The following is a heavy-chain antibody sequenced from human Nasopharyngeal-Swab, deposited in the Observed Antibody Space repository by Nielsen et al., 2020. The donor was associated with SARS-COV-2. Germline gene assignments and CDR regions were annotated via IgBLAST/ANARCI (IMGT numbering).Heavy chain of an antibody. J-gene: IGHJ4*02. CDR2: IYYSGGT. CDR3: ARHEGHEDYFDY. V-gene: IGHV4-39*01. Sequence: WIRQPPGKGLEWIGSIYYSGGTYYNPSLKSRVTISVDTSKNQFSLKLSSVTAADTAVYYCARHEGHEDYFDYWGQGTLVTVSS.